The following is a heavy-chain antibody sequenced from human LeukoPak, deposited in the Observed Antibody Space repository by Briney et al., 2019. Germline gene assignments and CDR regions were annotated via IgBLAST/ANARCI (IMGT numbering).Heavy chain of an antibody. J-gene: IGHJ4*02. D-gene: IGHD5-18*01. CDR3: ARDRGYSYGYFDY. V-gene: IGHV3-53*04. CDR2: IYSGGST. Sequence: GGSLRLSCAASGFTVSSNYMSWVRPAPGKGLEWVSVIYSGGSTYYADSVKGRFTISRHNSKNTLYLQMNSLRAEDTAVYYCARDRGYSYGYFDYWGQGTLVTVSS. CDR1: GFTVSSNY.